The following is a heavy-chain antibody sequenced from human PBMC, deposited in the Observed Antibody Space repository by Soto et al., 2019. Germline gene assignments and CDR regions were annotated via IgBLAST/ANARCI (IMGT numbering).Heavy chain of an antibody. D-gene: IGHD6-6*01. Sequence: ASVKVSCKASGYTFTGYYMHWVRQAPGQGLEWMGWINPNSGGTNYAQKFQGWVTMTRDTSITTAYMELSRLRSDETAVYYCARDRWYSSSSEDYYYYGMDVWGQGTTVTVSS. CDR1: GYTFTGYY. V-gene: IGHV1-2*04. CDR2: INPNSGGT. CDR3: ARDRWYSSSSEDYYYYGMDV. J-gene: IGHJ6*02.